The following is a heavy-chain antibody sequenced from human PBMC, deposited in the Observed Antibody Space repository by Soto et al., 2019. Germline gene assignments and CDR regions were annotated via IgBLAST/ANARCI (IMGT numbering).Heavy chain of an antibody. D-gene: IGHD3-22*01. CDR3: ARILYYYASSGYYWGFDY. V-gene: IGHV2-26*01. CDR1: GFSLSNARMG. Sequence: QVTLKESGPVLVKPTETLTLTCTVSGFSLSNARMGVSWIRQPPGKALEWLAHIFSNDEKSYSTSLKSRLTISKDTYKSQVVLTMTNMDPVDTATYYCARILYYYASSGYYWGFDYWGQGTLVTVSS. CDR2: IFSNDEK. J-gene: IGHJ4*02.